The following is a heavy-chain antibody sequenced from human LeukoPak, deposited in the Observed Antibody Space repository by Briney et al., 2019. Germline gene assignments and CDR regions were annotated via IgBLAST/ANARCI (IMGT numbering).Heavy chain of an antibody. Sequence: GGSLRLSCAAPGFTFSSYSMNWVRQAPGKGLEWVSSISSSSSYIYYADSVKGRFTISRDNAKNSLYLQMSSLRAEDTAVYYCARDTKTIAVPLSPWGQGTLVTVSS. CDR2: ISSSSSYI. J-gene: IGHJ5*02. CDR3: ARDTKTIAVPLSP. D-gene: IGHD6-19*01. V-gene: IGHV3-21*01. CDR1: GFTFSSYS.